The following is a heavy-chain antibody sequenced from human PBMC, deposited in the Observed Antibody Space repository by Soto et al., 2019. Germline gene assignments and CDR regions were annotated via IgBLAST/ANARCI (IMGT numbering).Heavy chain of an antibody. CDR2: ISGSGGST. D-gene: IGHD3-10*01. CDR1: GFTFSSYA. J-gene: IGHJ4*02. V-gene: IGHV3-23*01. CDR3: AKVLARGVIKGPFDY. Sequence: GGSLRLSCAASGFTFSSYAMSWVRQAPGKGLEWVSAISGSGGSTYYADSVKGRFTISRDNSKNTLYLQMNSLRAEDTAVYYCAKVLARGVIKGPFDYWGQGTLVTVSS.